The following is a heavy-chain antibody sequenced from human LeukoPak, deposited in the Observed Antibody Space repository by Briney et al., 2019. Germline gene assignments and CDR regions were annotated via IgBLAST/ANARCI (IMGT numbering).Heavy chain of an antibody. CDR1: GFTFSDYW. V-gene: IGHV3-7*01. Sequence: GGSLRLSCAASGFTFSDYWMTWVSQAPGKGLEWVANINEDGSRWMYADSLRGRFTISRDNAKNSLYLQMDSLRAEDTAVYYCATSMVVAAFDYWGQGTLVTVSS. J-gene: IGHJ4*02. CDR2: INEDGSRW. D-gene: IGHD2-15*01. CDR3: ATSMVVAAFDY.